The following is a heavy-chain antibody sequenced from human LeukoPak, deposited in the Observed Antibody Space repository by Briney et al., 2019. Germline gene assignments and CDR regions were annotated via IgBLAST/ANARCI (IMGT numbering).Heavy chain of an antibody. Sequence: GASVKVSCKASGYTFTGYYMHWVRQAPGQGLEWMGWINPNSGGTNYAQKFQGRVTMTGDTSISTAYMELSRLRSDDTAVYYCASSSTVGWFGNFDYWGQGTLVTVSS. CDR3: ASSSTVGWFGNFDY. D-gene: IGHD3-10*01. CDR1: GYTFTGYY. CDR2: INPNSGGT. J-gene: IGHJ4*02. V-gene: IGHV1-2*02.